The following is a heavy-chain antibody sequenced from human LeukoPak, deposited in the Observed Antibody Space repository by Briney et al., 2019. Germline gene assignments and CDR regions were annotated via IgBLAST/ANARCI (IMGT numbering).Heavy chain of an antibody. D-gene: IGHD3-9*01. CDR1: GFTFSDYN. CDR2: ISRSGSTK. CDR3: ARDLRGSFDWLLGDYYFDY. J-gene: IGHJ4*02. Sequence: PGGSLRLSCAASGFTFSDYNMRWIRQAPGKGLEWVSSISRSGSTKYYADSVKGRFTISRDNAKNSLYLQMNSLRAEDTAVYYCARDLRGSFDWLLGDYYFDYWGQGTLVTVSS. V-gene: IGHV3-11*04.